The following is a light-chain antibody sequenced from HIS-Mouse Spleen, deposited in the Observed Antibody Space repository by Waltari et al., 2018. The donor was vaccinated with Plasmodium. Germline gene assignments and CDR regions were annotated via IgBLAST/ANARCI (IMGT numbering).Light chain of an antibody. CDR3: QQYNNWSFT. J-gene: IGKJ3*01. CDR2: GAS. Sequence: EIVMMQSPDTLYVSPGVRATLSCRASQSVSSNLAWYQQKPGQAPRLLIYGASTRATGIPARFSGSGSGTEFTLTISSLQSEDFAVYYCQQYNNWSFTFGPGTKVDIK. V-gene: IGKV3-15*01. CDR1: QSVSSN.